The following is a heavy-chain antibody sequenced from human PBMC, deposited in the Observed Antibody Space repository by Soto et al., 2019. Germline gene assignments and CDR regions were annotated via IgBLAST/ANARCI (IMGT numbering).Heavy chain of an antibody. Sequence: EVQLLESGGGLVQPGGSLRLSCGVSGFTFNDFEMNWVRQAPGKGLEWLAYIDGSGTTKKYADSVSGRFTISRDNPNNSLFLQMSSLSAPDTTIYSSPRGSGRFNYWGQGTLVSVSS. V-gene: IGHV3-48*03. CDR3: PRGSGRFNY. J-gene: IGHJ4*02. CDR1: GFTFNDFE. CDR2: IDGSGTTK.